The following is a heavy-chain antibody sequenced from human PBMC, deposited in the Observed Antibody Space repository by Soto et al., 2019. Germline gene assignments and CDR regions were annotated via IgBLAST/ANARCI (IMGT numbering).Heavy chain of an antibody. D-gene: IGHD2-21*01. CDR1: GGSFSGYY. J-gene: IGHJ6*02. CDR2: INHSGST. V-gene: IGHV4-34*01. CDR3: ARCVCWHSAWASHYYGMDV. Sequence: SETLSLTCAVYGGSFSGYYWSWIRQPPGKGLEWIGEINHSGSTNCNPSLKSRVTISVDTSKNQFSLKLSSVTAADTAVYYCARCVCWHSAWASHYYGMDVWGQGTTVTVSS.